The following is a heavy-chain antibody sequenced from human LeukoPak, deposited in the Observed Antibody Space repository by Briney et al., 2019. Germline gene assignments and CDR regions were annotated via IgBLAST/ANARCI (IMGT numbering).Heavy chain of an antibody. V-gene: IGHV1-18*01. D-gene: IGHD3-22*01. Sequence: ASVKVSCKASGYTFTSYGISWVRQAPGHRLEWWGGISAYNGNTNYAQKLQGRVTMTTDTSTSTAYMELRSLRADDTAVYYCARVKSYYYDTSDKDAFDIWGQGTMVTVSS. CDR3: ARVKSYYYDTSDKDAFDI. CDR2: ISAYNGNT. CDR1: GYTFTSYG. J-gene: IGHJ3*02.